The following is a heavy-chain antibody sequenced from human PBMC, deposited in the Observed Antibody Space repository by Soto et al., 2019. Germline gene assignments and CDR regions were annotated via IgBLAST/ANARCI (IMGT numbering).Heavy chain of an antibody. CDR1: GFTFSNYA. D-gene: IGHD3-22*01. V-gene: IGHV3-30*18. J-gene: IGHJ4*02. CDR3: AKEPYETSGFYSYFDY. CDR2: ISSDGSDK. Sequence: GGSLRLSCAASGFTFSNYAMHWVRQAPGKGLEWVAVISSDGSDKNYADSVKGRFTISRLNYENTLYVQMNSLRGEDTAVYYCAKEPYETSGFYSYFDYWGQGIQVTVSS.